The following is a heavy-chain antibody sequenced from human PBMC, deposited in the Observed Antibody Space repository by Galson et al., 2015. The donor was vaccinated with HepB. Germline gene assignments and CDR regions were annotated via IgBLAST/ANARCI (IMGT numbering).Heavy chain of an antibody. V-gene: IGHV5-51*03. J-gene: IGHJ4*02. CDR3: ARRLATSDPLDC. D-gene: IGHD6-13*01. Sequence: QSGAEVKKPGESLKISCEGSGYNFDTYWIAWVRQMPGKGLEWMGIIYPGDSDTRYSPSFQGQVTISADKSISTAYLQWSSLKASDTAMYYCARRLATSDPLDCWGQGTLVTVSS. CDR2: IYPGDSDT. CDR1: GYNFDTYW.